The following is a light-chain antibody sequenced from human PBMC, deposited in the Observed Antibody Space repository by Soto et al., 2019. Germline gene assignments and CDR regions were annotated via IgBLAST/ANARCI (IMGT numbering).Light chain of an antibody. CDR2: EVS. CDR1: SSDVGGYNY. J-gene: IGLJ1*01. V-gene: IGLV2-14*01. CDR3: SSFTTSNTLV. Sequence: QSVLTQPASVSGSPGQSMTISCTGTSSDVGGYNYVSWYQQHPRKAPKLMIYEVSDRPSGVSDRFSGSKSGNTASLTISGLQAEDEADYYCSSFTTSNTLVFGTGTKVTVL.